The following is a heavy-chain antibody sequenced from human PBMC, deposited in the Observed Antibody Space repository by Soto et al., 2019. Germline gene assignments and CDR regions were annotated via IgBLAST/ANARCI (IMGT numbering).Heavy chain of an antibody. J-gene: IGHJ5*02. D-gene: IGHD3-10*01. V-gene: IGHV4-4*02. CDR2: IYHSGST. CDR1: GGSISSSNW. CDR3: ARAHLAHGSGRSGFDP. Sequence: QVQLQESGPGLVKPSGTLSLTCAVSGGSISSSNWWSWVRQPPGKGLEWIGEIYHSGSTNYNPSLKSRVTISVDKSKNQFSLKLSSVTAADTAVYSRARAHLAHGSGRSGFDPWGQGTLVTVSS.